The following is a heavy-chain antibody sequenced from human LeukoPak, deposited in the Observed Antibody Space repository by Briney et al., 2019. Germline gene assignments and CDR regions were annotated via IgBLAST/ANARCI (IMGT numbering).Heavy chain of an antibody. V-gene: IGHV3-9*01. CDR1: GFTFDDYA. Sequence: PGRSLRLSCAASGFTFDDYAMHWVRQAPGKGLEWVSGISWNSGSIGYADSVKGRFTISRDNAKNSLYLQMNRLRAEDTALYYCAKSPARSSWYNNWFDPWGQGTLVTVSS. D-gene: IGHD6-13*01. CDR3: AKSPARSSWYNNWFDP. CDR2: ISWNSGSI. J-gene: IGHJ5*02.